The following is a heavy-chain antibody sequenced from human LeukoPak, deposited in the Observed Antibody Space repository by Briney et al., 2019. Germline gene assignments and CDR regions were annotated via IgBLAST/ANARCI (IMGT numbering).Heavy chain of an antibody. CDR2: IYTSGST. D-gene: IGHD4-23*01. CDR1: GGSISSGGYY. V-gene: IGHV4-61*02. J-gene: IGHJ5*02. CDR3: AREYGYGGVNWFDP. Sequence: PSETLSLTCTVSGGSISSGGYYWSWIRQPAGKGLEWIGRIYTSGSTNYNPSLKSRVTMSVDTSKNQFSLKLSSVTAADTAVYYCAREYGYGGVNWFDPWGQGTLITVSS.